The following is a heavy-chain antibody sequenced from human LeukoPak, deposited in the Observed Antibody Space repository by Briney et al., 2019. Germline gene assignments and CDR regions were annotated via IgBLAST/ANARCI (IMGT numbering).Heavy chain of an antibody. CDR3: ARGRWIRDAFDI. V-gene: IGHV1-69*13. CDR2: IIPIFGTA. Sequence: GASVKVSCKASGGTFSSYAISWVRQAPGQGLEWMGGIIPIFGTANYAQKFQGRVTITAGESTSTAYMELSSLRSEDTAVYYCARGRWIRDAFDIWGQGTMVTVSS. J-gene: IGHJ3*02. CDR1: GGTFSSYA. D-gene: IGHD5-18*01.